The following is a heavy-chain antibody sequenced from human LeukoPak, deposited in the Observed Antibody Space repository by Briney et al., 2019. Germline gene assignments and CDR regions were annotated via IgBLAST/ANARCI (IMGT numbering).Heavy chain of an antibody. CDR2: ISGSGGST. D-gene: IGHD3-10*01. J-gene: IGHJ4*02. V-gene: IGHV3-23*01. CDR1: GFTFSSYA. Sequence: GGSLRLSCAASGFTFSSYAMSGVRQAPGKGREWVSAISGSGGSTYYADSVKGRFTISRDNSKNTLYLQMNSLRAEDTAVYYCAKGSARVLLWFGEFHYWGQGTLVTVSS. CDR3: AKGSARVLLWFGEFHY.